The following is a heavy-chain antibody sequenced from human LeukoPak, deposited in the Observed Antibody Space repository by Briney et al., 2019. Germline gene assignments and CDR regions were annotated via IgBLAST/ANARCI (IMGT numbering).Heavy chain of an antibody. CDR2: MNPNSGNT. V-gene: IGHV1-8*01. CDR3: ARYYYDSSGYYSGWFDP. Sequence: GASVKVSCKASGYTSTSYDINWVRQATGQGLEWMGWMNPNSGNTGYAQKFQGRVTMTRNTSISTAYMELSSLRSEDTAVYYCARYYYDSSGYYSGWFDPWGQGTLVTVSS. D-gene: IGHD3-22*01. CDR1: GYTSTSYD. J-gene: IGHJ5*02.